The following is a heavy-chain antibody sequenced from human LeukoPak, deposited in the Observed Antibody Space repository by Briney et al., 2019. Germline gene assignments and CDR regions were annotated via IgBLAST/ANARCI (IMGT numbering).Heavy chain of an antibody. Sequence: ASVKVSCKASGYTFIDYFMHWVRQAPGQGFEWMGWINPKSGGTNYAQKFQGRVTMTRDTSISTAYMELSSLRSDDTAVYYCTLMTMIVAGVDVWGQGTTVTVSS. V-gene: IGHV1-2*02. D-gene: IGHD3-22*01. CDR1: GYTFIDYF. CDR2: INPKSGGT. J-gene: IGHJ6*02. CDR3: TLMTMIVAGVDV.